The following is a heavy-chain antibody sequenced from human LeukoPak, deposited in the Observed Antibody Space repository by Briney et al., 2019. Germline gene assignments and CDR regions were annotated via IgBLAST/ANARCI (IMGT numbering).Heavy chain of an antibody. CDR3: AHSQVSTYYYDSSGYFDY. CDR1: GFTFSSYA. CDR2: ISGSGGST. D-gene: IGHD3-22*01. Sequence: PGGSLRLSCAASGFTFSSYAMSWVRQAPGKGLEWVSAISGSGGSTYYADSVKGRFTISRDNSKNTLYLQMNSLRAEDTAVYYCAHSQVSTYYYDSSGYFDYWGQGTLVTVSS. V-gene: IGHV3-23*01. J-gene: IGHJ4*02.